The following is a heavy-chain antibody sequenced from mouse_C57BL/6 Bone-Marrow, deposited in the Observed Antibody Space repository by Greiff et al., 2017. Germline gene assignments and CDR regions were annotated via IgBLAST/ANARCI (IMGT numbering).Heavy chain of an antibody. D-gene: IGHD1-1*01. CDR2: IDPSDSYT. V-gene: IGHV1-69*01. Sequence: QVQLQQPGAELVMPGASVKLSCTASGYTFTSYWMHWVKQRPGQGLEWIGEIDPSDSYTNYNRKFKGKSTLTGDKSSSTAYLQLSRLTSEDSAVYYFARGGTAVVAYYIGYWGQGTPLTVTS. CDR1: GYTFTSYW. CDR3: ARGGTAVVAYYIGY. J-gene: IGHJ2*01.